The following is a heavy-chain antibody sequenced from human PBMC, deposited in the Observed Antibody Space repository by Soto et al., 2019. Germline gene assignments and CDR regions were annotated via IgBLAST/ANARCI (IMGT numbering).Heavy chain of an antibody. V-gene: IGHV4-31*03. J-gene: IGHJ4*02. CDR2: IYYSGST. Sequence: SETLSLTCTVSGGSISSGGYYWSWIRQHPGKGLEWIGYIYYSGSTYYNPSLKSRVTISVDTSKNQFSLKLSSVTAADTAAYYCAREPSLALGVDYWGQGTLVTVSS. CDR3: AREPSLALGVDY. CDR1: GGSISSGGYY.